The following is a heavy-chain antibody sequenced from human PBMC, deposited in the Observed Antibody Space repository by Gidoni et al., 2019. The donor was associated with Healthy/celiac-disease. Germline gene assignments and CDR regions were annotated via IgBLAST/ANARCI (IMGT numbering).Heavy chain of an antibody. D-gene: IGHD6-19*01. CDR1: GGSISSSSYY. CDR3: ARYSSGWETFDY. V-gene: IGHV4-39*01. J-gene: IGHJ4*02. CDR2: IYYSGST. Sequence: QLQLQESGPGLVKPSETLSLTCTVSGGSISSSSYYWGWIRQPPGKGLEWIGSIYYSGSTYYNPSLKSRVTISVDTSKNQFSLKLSSVTAADTAVYYCARYSSGWETFDYWGQGTLVTVSS.